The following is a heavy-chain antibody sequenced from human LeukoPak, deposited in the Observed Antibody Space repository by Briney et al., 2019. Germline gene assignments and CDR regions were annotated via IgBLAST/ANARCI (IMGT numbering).Heavy chain of an antibody. CDR3: ARVQIDRATGAYYFDY. CDR1: GGSISSYY. Sequence: KASETLPLTCTVSGGSISSYYWSWIRQPPGKGLEWIGYIYYSGSTNYNPSLKSRVIISVDTSKNQFSLKLSSVTAADTAVYYCARVQIDRATGAYYFDYWGQGTLVTVSS. V-gene: IGHV4-59*01. J-gene: IGHJ4*02. CDR2: IYYSGST. D-gene: IGHD5-18*01.